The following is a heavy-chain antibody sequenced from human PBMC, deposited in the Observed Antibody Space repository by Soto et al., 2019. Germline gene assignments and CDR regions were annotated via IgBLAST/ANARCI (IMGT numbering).Heavy chain of an antibody. J-gene: IGHJ5*02. CDR3: ARGGYGSNGVCSFYNWFDP. CDR1: GVTFTSYG. Sequence: ASLKVPCKASGVTFTSYGISWVRQAPGQRLEWMGWVSAYNGNTKYAQKFQGRVTMTRDTPASTAYMYLTSLRTADTAVYYCARGGYGSNGVCSFYNWFDPWGQGTLVTVSS. CDR2: VSAYNGNT. D-gene: IGHD2-8*01. V-gene: IGHV1-18*01.